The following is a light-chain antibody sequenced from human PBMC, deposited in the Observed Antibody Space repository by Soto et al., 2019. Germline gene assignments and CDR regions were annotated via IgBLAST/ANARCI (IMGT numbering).Light chain of an antibody. Sequence: DIQMTQSPSTLSASVGDRVTIACRASQSINIWLAWYQQKPGKAPKLLIYKPSSLQSGVPSRFSGSGSGTEFTLTLTRLQADDFATYYCHQYNRFPRTFGQGTKVEIK. J-gene: IGKJ1*01. CDR3: HQYNRFPRT. V-gene: IGKV1-5*03. CDR2: KPS. CDR1: QSINIW.